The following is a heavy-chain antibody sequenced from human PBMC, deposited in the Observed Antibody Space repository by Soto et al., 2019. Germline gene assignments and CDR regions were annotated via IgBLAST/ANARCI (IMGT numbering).Heavy chain of an antibody. D-gene: IGHD6-13*01. CDR2: IVVGSGNT. V-gene: IGHV1-58*02. CDR3: AAVRVAAAGTGNWFDP. J-gene: IGHJ5*02. Sequence: QMPLVQSGPEVKKPGTSVKVSCKASGFTFTSSAMQWVRQARGQRLEWIGWIVVGSGNTNYAQKFQERVTITRDMSTSTAYMELSSLRSEDTAVYYCAAVRVAAAGTGNWFDPWGQGTLVTVSS. CDR1: GFTFTSSA.